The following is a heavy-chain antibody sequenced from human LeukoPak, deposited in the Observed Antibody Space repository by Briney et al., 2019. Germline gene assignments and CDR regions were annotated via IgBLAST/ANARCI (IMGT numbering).Heavy chain of an antibody. CDR3: AKDSDYGDYEKGY. CDR2: ISGSGGST. Sequence: GGSLRLSCAASGFTFSSYAMSWVRQAPGEGLEWVSAISGSGGSTYHADSVKGRFTISRDNSKNTLYLQMNSLRAEDTAVYYCAKDSDYGDYEKGYWGQGTLVTVSS. V-gene: IGHV3-23*01. CDR1: GFTFSSYA. J-gene: IGHJ4*02. D-gene: IGHD4-17*01.